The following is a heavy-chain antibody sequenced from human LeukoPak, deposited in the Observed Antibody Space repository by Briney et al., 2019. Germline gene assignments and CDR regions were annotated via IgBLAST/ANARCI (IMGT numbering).Heavy chain of an antibody. CDR2: TNPNSGGT. Sequence: VASVKVSCKASGYTFTGYYMHWVRQAPGQGLEWMGWTNPNSGGTNYAQKFQGRVTMTRDTSISTAYMELSRLRSDDTAVYYCARDPPVIVGNYYFDYWGQGTLVTVSS. V-gene: IGHV1-2*02. J-gene: IGHJ4*02. D-gene: IGHD2-21*01. CDR1: GYTFTGYY. CDR3: ARDPPVIVGNYYFDY.